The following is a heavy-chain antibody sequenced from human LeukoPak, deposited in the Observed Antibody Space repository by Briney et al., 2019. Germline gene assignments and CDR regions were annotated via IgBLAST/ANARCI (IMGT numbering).Heavy chain of an antibody. V-gene: IGHV1-46*01. CDR3: ARGDYYDSSGSQGYCYYYYYMDV. Sequence: ASVKVSCKASGYTFTSYYMHWVQQAPGQGLEWMGIINPSGGSTSYAQKFQGRVTMTRDMSTSTVYMELSSLRSEDTAVYYCARGDYYDSSGSQGYCYYYYYMDVWGKGTTVTVSS. CDR1: GYTFTSYY. D-gene: IGHD3-22*01. J-gene: IGHJ6*03. CDR2: INPSGGST.